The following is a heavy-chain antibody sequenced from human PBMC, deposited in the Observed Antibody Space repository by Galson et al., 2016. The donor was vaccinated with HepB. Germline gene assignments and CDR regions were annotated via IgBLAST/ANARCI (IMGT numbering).Heavy chain of an antibody. D-gene: IGHD3-10*01. J-gene: IGHJ6*02. Sequence: SLRLSCAASGFRFSDYNMNWVRQAPGRGLGWVAYISASSGTIYYADSVKGRFTISRDNANNSLPLQMNSLRAEDTAFYYCARPYTYYFGSGSYFDVLHYGMDVWGQGTTVTVSS. CDR1: GFRFSDYN. V-gene: IGHV3-48*01. CDR3: ARPYTYYFGSGSYFDVLHYGMDV. CDR2: ISASSGTI.